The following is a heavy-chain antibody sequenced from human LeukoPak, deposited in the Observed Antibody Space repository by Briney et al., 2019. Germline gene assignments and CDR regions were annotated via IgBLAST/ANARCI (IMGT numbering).Heavy chain of an antibody. Sequence: GSLRLSCAASGFTFSNSVMHWVRQAPGKGLEWVAVIWYDGSNKYYADSVKGRFTISRDNSKNTLYLQMNNLRAEDTAVYYCARARSIVGMGDFDYWGQGTLVTVSS. V-gene: IGHV3-33*01. CDR1: GFTFSNSV. CDR2: IWYDGSNK. J-gene: IGHJ4*02. D-gene: IGHD1-26*01. CDR3: ARARSIVGMGDFDY.